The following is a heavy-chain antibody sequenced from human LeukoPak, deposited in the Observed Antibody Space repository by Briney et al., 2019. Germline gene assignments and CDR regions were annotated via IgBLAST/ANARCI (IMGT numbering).Heavy chain of an antibody. Sequence: GGSLRLSCAASGFTFSSYWMHWVRQAPGKGLVWVSRINSDGSSTSYADSVKGRFTISGDDAKNTLFLQMNSLRAEDTAVYYCARTSAYYYYAMGVWGQGTTVTVSS. CDR3: ARTSAYYYYAMGV. CDR1: GFTFSSYW. V-gene: IGHV3-74*01. J-gene: IGHJ6*02. CDR2: INSDGSST.